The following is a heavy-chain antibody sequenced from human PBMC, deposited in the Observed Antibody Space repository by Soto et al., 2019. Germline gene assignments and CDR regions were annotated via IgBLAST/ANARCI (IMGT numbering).Heavy chain of an antibody. J-gene: IGHJ3*02. D-gene: IGHD3-3*01. V-gene: IGHV4-31*03. Sequence: QVQLQESGPGLVKPSQTLSLICTVSGGSISNGGYFWSWIRQHPGKGLEWIAYIYYTGSTYSNPSLKSRVTISVDTSKNQFSLKLSCVTAADTAVYYCARVVTIFGVVMYAFDMWGQGTMVTVSS. CDR1: GGSISNGGYF. CDR2: IYYTGST. CDR3: ARVVTIFGVVMYAFDM.